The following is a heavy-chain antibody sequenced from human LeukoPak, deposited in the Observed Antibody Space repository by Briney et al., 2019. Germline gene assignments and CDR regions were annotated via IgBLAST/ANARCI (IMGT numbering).Heavy chain of an antibody. D-gene: IGHD6-13*01. Sequence: ASVKDSCKASGYTFTSYGISWVRPAPGQGLEWMGWISAYNGNTNYAQKLQGRVTMTTDTSTSTAYMELRSLRSDDTAVYYCARGGLSSSWYYFDYWGQGTLVTVSS. CDR2: ISAYNGNT. CDR3: ARGGLSSSWYYFDY. J-gene: IGHJ4*02. CDR1: GYTFTSYG. V-gene: IGHV1-18*01.